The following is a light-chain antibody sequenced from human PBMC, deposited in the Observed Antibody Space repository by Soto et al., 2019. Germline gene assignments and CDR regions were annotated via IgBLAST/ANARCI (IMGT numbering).Light chain of an antibody. CDR3: QSYENSRTGFYV. CDR1: SSDIGAGFD. V-gene: IGLV1-40*01. CDR2: GNT. Sequence: QSVLTQPPSVSGAPGQRVTISCTGSSSDIGAGFDVHWYQHLPGTAPKLLIYGNTNRPSGVPGRFSGSKSGTSASLVITGLQAEDEADYYCQSYENSRTGFYVFGTGTKLIVL. J-gene: IGLJ1*01.